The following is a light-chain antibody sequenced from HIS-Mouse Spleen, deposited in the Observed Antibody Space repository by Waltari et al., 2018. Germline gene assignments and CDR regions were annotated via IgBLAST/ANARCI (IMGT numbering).Light chain of an antibody. CDR3: CSYAGSYTVV. Sequence: QSALTQPRSVSGSPGQSVTIPCTGTSSDVGGYNYVSWYQQHPGKAPKLMFYDVSKRPPGVPVRFSGSKSGNTASLTISGLQAEDEADYYCCSYAGSYTVVFGGGTKLTVL. CDR1: SSDVGGYNY. J-gene: IGLJ2*01. V-gene: IGLV2-11*01. CDR2: DVS.